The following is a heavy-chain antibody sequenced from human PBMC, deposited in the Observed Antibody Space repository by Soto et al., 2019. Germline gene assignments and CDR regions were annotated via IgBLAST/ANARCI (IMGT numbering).Heavy chain of an antibody. CDR1: GFTFSSYA. D-gene: IGHD4-17*01. V-gene: IGHV3-23*01. CDR3: AKLRKTTVTSPDY. CDR2: ISRSGGST. J-gene: IGHJ4*02. Sequence: GGSLRLSCAASGFTFSSYAMSWVRQAPGKGLEWVSSISRSGGSTYYADSVKGRFTISRDNSKNTLYLQMNSLRAEDTAVYYCAKLRKTTVTSPDYWGQGTLVTVSS.